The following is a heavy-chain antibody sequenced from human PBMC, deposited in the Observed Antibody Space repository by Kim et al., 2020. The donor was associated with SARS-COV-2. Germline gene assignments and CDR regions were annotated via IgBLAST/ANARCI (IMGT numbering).Heavy chain of an antibody. CDR1: GYTFTSYA. J-gene: IGHJ6*02. D-gene: IGHD6-13*01. V-gene: IGHV7-4-1*02. CDR3: AFSSSSWPYYYYYYGMDV. Sequence: ASVKVSCKASGYTFTSYAMNWVRQAPGQGLEWMGWINTNTGNPTYAQGFTGRFVFSLDTSVSTAYLQISSLKAEDTAVYYCAFSSSSWPYYYYYYGMDVWGQGTTVTVSS. CDR2: INTNTGNP.